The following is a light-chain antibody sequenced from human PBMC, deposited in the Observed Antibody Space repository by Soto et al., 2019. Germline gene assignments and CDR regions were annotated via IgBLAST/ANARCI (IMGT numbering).Light chain of an antibody. CDR3: QQYNNWPPWT. Sequence: EIVMTQSPATLSVSPGERATLSCRASQSVSSNLAWYQQKPGKAPRLLIYGASTRATGIPARFSGSGSGTEFTLTISSLQSEDFAVYSCQQYNNWPPWTFGQGTKVEIK. CDR1: QSVSSN. V-gene: IGKV3-15*01. CDR2: GAS. J-gene: IGKJ1*01.